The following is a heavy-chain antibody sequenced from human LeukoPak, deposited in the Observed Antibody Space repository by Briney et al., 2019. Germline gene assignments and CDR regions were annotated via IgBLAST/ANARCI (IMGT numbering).Heavy chain of an antibody. CDR2: IYYTGST. Sequence: SETLPLTCTVSGGSFGRYYWRWIRQPPGRGLEWIGGIYYTGSTNYNPSLKSRVTISVDTSKNQFSLKLSSVTAADTAVYYCATGRAYSSVDYWGQGTLVTVSS. CDR3: ATGRAYSSVDY. J-gene: IGHJ4*02. D-gene: IGHD6-19*01. V-gene: IGHV4-59*12. CDR1: GGSFGRYY.